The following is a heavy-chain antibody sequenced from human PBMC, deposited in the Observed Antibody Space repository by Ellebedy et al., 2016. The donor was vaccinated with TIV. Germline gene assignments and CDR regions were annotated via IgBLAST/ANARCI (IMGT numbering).Heavy chain of an antibody. J-gene: IGHJ4*02. V-gene: IGHV4-39*07. CDR1: GGSISSSSYY. CDR2: IYYSGST. D-gene: IGHD3-22*01. Sequence: GSLRLXXTVSGGSISSSSYYWGWIRQPPGKGLEWIGSIYYSGSTYYNPSLKSRVTISVDTSKNQFSLKLSSVTAADTAVYYCARAVGGSSAYYFDYWGQGTLVTVSS. CDR3: ARAVGGSSAYYFDY.